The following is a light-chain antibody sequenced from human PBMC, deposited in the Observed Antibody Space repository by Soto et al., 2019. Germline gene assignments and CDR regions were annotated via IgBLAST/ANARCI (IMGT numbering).Light chain of an antibody. CDR3: CSYAGSSTWV. Sequence: QSVLTQPPSVSGAPGQRVTISCTGSSSNIGTGYDVHWYQQLPGTAPKLLIYGNTNRPSGVPDRFSGSKSGTSASLAITGLQADDEADYYCCSYAGSSTWVFGGGTQLTVL. J-gene: IGLJ3*02. CDR1: SSNIGTGYD. V-gene: IGLV1-40*01. CDR2: GNT.